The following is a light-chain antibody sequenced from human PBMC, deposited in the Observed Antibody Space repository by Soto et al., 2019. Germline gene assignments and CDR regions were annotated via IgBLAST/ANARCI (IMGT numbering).Light chain of an antibody. Sequence: DIVMTQSPDSLAVSLGERATINCKSSQSVLYSSNNKNYLAWYQQKPGQPPKLLIYWASTRESGVPDRFSGSGSCTDFTLTISSLQPEDVPVYYCQQYYSTPFTFGPGTKVDIK. CDR3: QQYYSTPFT. V-gene: IGKV4-1*01. CDR1: QSVLYSSNNKNY. J-gene: IGKJ3*01. CDR2: WAS.